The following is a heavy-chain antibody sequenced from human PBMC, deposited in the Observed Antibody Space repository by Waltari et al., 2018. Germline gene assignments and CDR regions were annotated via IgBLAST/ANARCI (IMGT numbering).Heavy chain of an antibody. CDR1: GGSISSSSYY. CDR3: AKDSSSWQGGLDY. J-gene: IGHJ4*02. Sequence: QLQLQESGPGLVKPSENLSLTCPVSGGSISSSSYYWGWIRQPPGKGLEWIGSIYYSGSTYYNPSLKSRVTISVDTSKNQFSLKLSSVTAADTAVYYCAKDSSSWQGGLDYWGQGTLVTDSS. D-gene: IGHD6-13*01. V-gene: IGHV4-39*07. CDR2: IYYSGST.